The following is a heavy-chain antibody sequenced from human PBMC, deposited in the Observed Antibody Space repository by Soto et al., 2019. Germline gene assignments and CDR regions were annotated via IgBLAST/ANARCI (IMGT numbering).Heavy chain of an antibody. CDR2: ITSDGSVT. J-gene: IGHJ5*02. CDR3: VRDKRVTDWFDP. V-gene: IGHV3-74*01. CDR1: GFTFSNYW. Sequence: GGSLRLSCAASGFTFSNYWMHWVRQAPGRGLLWVSRITSDGSVTVYADSVRGRFTISRDNANNMLYLQMNSLRVEDTAVYYCVRDKRVTDWFDPWGQGTLVTVSS.